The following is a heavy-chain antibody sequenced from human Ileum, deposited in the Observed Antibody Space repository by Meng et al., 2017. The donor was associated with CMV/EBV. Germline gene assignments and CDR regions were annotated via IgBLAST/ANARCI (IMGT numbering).Heavy chain of an antibody. CDR3: ARAAARGVPVDL. J-gene: IGHJ5*02. CDR2: IHPSGTT. D-gene: IGHD3-10*01. Sequence: QLRLQESGPRLWKPSDTRPLPCTVTGGSVSSYYWTWIRQSAGKGLEWIGRIHPSGTTDDNHSLRGRVTMSLDTSKNQFSLKLTSVTAADTAVYYCARAAARGVPVDLWGQGTLVTVSS. CDR1: GGSVSSYY. V-gene: IGHV4-4*07.